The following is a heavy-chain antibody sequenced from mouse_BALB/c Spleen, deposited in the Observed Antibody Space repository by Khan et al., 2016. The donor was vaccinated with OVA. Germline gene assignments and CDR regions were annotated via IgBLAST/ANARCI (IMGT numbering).Heavy chain of an antibody. V-gene: IGHV1S41*01. CDR2: IAPAGGSS. Sequence: DLVKPGASVKLSCTASGYTFTSSCIHWIKQRPGQGLEWIGRIAPAGGSSSYHEMFQGTATLTVDTSSSTAYIQLSSLSSEDSAVYFCAGENYYGRTCDAMDYWGQGTSVTVS. CDR3: AGENYYGRTCDAMDY. CDR1: GYTFTSSC. J-gene: IGHJ4*01. D-gene: IGHD1-1*01.